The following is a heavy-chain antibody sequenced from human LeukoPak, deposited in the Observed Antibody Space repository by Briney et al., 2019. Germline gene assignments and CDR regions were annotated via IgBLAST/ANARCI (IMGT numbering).Heavy chain of an antibody. CDR3: AKGSGSYYDY. CDR1: GFTFSSYG. CDR2: ISYDGSNK. D-gene: IGHD3-10*01. J-gene: IGHJ4*02. V-gene: IGHV3-30*18. Sequence: PGGSLRLSCAASGFTFSSYGMHWVRQAPGKGLEWVAVISYDGSNKYYADSVKGRFTISRDNSRNTLYLQMNSLRAEDTAVYYCAKGSGSYYDYWGQGTLVTVSS.